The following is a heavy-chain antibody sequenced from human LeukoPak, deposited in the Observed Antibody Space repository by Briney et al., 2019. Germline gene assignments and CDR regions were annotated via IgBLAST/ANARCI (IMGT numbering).Heavy chain of an antibody. V-gene: IGHV3-20*04. J-gene: IGHJ4*02. Sequence: GGSLRLSCAASGFTFSSYGMSWVRQAPGKGLEWVSGINWNGGSTGYADSVEGRFTIFRDNAKNSQYLQMNSLRVEDTALYYCARAQTYGDSRLLLDYWGQGTLVTVSS. D-gene: IGHD4-17*01. CDR1: GFTFSSYG. CDR2: INWNGGST. CDR3: ARAQTYGDSRLLLDY.